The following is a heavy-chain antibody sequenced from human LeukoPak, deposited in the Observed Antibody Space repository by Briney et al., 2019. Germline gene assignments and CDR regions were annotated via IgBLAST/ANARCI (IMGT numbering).Heavy chain of an antibody. V-gene: IGHV3-48*01. D-gene: IGHD6-13*01. CDR1: GLSFSSYN. CDR2: ITADNTTK. Sequence: GGSLRLSCTAFGLSFSSYNMNWVRQAPGKGPEWVAYITADNTTKYYADSVKGRFTISRDNAKKSLFLQMNSLRAEDTAVYYCAAASAFSSSWRSWGQGTVVTVSS. J-gene: IGHJ5*02. CDR3: AAASAFSSSWRS.